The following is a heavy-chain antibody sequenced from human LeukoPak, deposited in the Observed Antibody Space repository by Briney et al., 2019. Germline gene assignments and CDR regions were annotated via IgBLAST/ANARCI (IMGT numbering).Heavy chain of an antibody. V-gene: IGHV4-31*11. J-gene: IGHJ4*02. D-gene: IGHD1-1*01. CDR1: GGSISSGGYY. CDR2: IYYSGST. Sequence: SETLSLTCAVSGGSISSGGYYWSWIRQHPGKGLEWVGYIYYSGSTYYNPSLKGRVTISVVTSKNQFFLKLSSVTAADTARYYCASGDNDPLFDYWGQGILVTVSS. CDR3: ASGDNDPLFDY.